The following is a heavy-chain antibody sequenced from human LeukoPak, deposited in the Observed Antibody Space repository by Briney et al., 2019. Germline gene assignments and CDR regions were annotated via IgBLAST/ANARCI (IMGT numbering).Heavy chain of an antibody. CDR3: AGGYYDSFGGY. CDR2: SRSGGNT. Sequence: GGSLRLSCAASGFTLSSYAMSGVRQAPGKGLEWVSASRSGGNTYYADSVKGRFTISRDNSKNTLYLQMNSLRAEDTAVYYCAGGYYDSFGGYWGQGTLVTVSS. V-gene: IGHV3-23*01. J-gene: IGHJ4*02. D-gene: IGHD3-22*01. CDR1: GFTLSSYA.